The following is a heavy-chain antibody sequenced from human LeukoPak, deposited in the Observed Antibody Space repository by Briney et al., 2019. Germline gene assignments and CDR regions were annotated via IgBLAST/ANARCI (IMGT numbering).Heavy chain of an antibody. CDR3: ASSLASARAAGYYFDY. Sequence: GGSLRLSCAASGFTVSSKYMSWVRQAPGKGLEWISIIYSSGSTFYADSVKGRFTISRDKSKNTLYLQMNSLRAADTAAYFCASSLASARAAGYYFDYWGQGTLVTVSS. J-gene: IGHJ4*02. D-gene: IGHD6-6*01. CDR2: IYSSGST. CDR1: GFTVSSKY. V-gene: IGHV3-66*01.